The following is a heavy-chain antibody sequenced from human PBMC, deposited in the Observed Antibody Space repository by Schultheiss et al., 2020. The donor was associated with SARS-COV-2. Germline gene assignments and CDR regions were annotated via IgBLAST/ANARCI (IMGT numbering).Heavy chain of an antibody. V-gene: IGHV4-34*01. Sequence: SETLSLTCAVYGGSFSGYYWSWIRQPPGKGLEWIGEINHSGSTNYNPSLKSRVTISLDTSKNQFSLKVTSLTAADTAMYYCARRGFAWFFDLWGRGTLVTVSS. J-gene: IGHJ2*01. CDR3: ARRGFAWFFDL. CDR2: INHSGST. CDR1: GGSFSGYY.